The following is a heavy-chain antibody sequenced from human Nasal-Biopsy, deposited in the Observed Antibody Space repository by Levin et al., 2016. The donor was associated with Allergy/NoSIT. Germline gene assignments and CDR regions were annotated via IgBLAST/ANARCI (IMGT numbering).Heavy chain of an antibody. D-gene: IGHD4-17*01. V-gene: IGHV1-2*02. J-gene: IGHJ4*02. Sequence: ASVKVSCKASGYTFTDYFLYWVRQAPGQGPEWVGWVDPKSAATSYAKRFQDRVTMTRNTSINTVYMELHRLTSDDTAVFYCARRQDADFFLAYWGQGTLVTVSS. CDR1: GYTFTDYF. CDR3: ARRQDADFFLAY. CDR2: VDPKSAAT.